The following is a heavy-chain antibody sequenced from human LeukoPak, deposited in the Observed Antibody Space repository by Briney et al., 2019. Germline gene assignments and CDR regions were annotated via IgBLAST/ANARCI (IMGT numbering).Heavy chain of an antibody. CDR3: AKGGGFSSSWLANWFDP. J-gene: IGHJ5*02. Sequence: GGSLRLSCAASGLTFSSCAMSWVRQAPGKGLDWVSGISGSGGSTNHADSVKGRFTISRDNSKNTLYLQMNSLRAEDTALYYCAKGGGFSSSWLANWFDPWGQGTLVTVSS. V-gene: IGHV3-23*01. CDR2: ISGSGGST. CDR1: GLTFSSCA. D-gene: IGHD6-6*01.